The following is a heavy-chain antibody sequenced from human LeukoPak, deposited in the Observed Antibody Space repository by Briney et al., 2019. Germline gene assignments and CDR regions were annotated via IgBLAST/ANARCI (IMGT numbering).Heavy chain of an antibody. CDR2: IYHSGST. CDR1: GGSISSGGYY. J-gene: IGHJ4*02. D-gene: IGHD2-21*01. CDR3: ARIPDRSASVGFDY. V-gene: IGHV4-30-2*01. Sequence: PSQTLSLTCTVSGGSISSGGYYWSWIRQPPGKGLEWIGYIYHSGSTYYNPSLKSRVTISVDRSKNQFSLKLSSETAADTAVYYCARIPDRSASVGFDYWGQGTLVTVSS.